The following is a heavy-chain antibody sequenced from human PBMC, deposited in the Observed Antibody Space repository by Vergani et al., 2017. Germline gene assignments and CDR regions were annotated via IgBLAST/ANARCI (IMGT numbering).Heavy chain of an antibody. D-gene: IGHD3-10*01. CDR2: IIPIFGTA. V-gene: IGHV1-69*06. CDR3: ARDRGVWGRYYYYMDV. J-gene: IGHJ6*03. Sequence: QVQLVQSGAEVKKPGSSVKVSCKASGGTFSSYAISWVRQAPGQGLGWMGGIIPIFGTANYAQKFQGRVTITADKSTSTAYMELSSLRSEDTAVYYCARDRGVWGRYYYYMDVWGKGTTVTVSS. CDR1: GGTFSSYA.